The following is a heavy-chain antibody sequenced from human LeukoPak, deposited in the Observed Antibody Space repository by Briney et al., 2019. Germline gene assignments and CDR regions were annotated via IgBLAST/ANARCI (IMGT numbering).Heavy chain of an antibody. CDR1: GYTFTSYG. D-gene: IGHD3-10*01. CDR2: ISAYNGNT. V-gene: IGHV1-18*01. CDR3: ARLTYGSGSYYYFDY. Sequence: ASVKVSCKASGYTFTSYGISWVRQAPGQGLEWMGWISAYNGNTNYAQKLQGRVTMTTDTSTSTAYMELRSLRSDDTAVYYCARLTYGSGSYYYFDYWGQGTLVTVSS. J-gene: IGHJ4*02.